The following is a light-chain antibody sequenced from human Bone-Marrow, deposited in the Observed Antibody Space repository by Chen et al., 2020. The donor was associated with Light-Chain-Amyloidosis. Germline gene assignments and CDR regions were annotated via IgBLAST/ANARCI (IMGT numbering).Light chain of an antibody. V-gene: IGKV3-20*01. Sequence: EIVLTQSPGTLSMSPGERTTLSCRASQSVDSNSVAWYQQRLGQAPRLLISGASNRATGVPDRFSSGGSGTDFTLTISRLEPEDFAVYYCQQYGRTPPQTFGQGTKVEIK. CDR1: QSVDSNS. CDR2: GAS. J-gene: IGKJ1*01. CDR3: QQYGRTPPQT.